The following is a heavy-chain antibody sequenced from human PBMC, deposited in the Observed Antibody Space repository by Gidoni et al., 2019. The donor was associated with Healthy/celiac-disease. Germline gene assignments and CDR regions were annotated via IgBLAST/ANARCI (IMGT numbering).Heavy chain of an antibody. D-gene: IGHD2-15*01. CDR3: AKGAAVVAATMGDY. V-gene: IGHV3-9*01. J-gene: IGHJ4*02. Sequence: EVQLVESGGGLVQPGRSLRLSCSASGFTFDYYAMHWVRKTSGKGLEWVAGISGNSGSIGYEDSVKGRFTISRDNAKNSLYLQMNSLRAEDTALYYCAKGAAVVAATMGDYWGQGTLVTVSP. CDR1: GFTFDYYA. CDR2: ISGNSGSI.